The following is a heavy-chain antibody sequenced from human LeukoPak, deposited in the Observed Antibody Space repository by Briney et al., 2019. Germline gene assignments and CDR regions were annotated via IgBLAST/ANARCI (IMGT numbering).Heavy chain of an antibody. V-gene: IGHV4-59*02. Sequence: SGTLSLTCTVSGCSVSNYYWNWVRQPPGKGLEWVWFIYYSGSTNYNPSLKSRLTISVDTSNNQFSLKLSSVTAADTAVYYCASTSGYCSGGNCYSAFDYWGQGTLVTVSS. D-gene: IGHD2-15*01. J-gene: IGHJ4*02. CDR1: GCSVSNYY. CDR2: IYYSGST. CDR3: ASTSGYCSGGNCYSAFDY.